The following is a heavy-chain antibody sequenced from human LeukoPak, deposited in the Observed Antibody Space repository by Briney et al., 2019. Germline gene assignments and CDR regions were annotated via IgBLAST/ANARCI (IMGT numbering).Heavy chain of an antibody. V-gene: IGHV3-21*01. Sequence: GGSLRLSCAASGFTFSSYSMNWVRQAPGKGLEWVSSISSSSSCIYYADSVKGRFTISRDNAKNSLYLQMNSLRAEDTAVYYCARRNYYGSGDKFDYWGQGTLVTVSS. CDR2: ISSSSSCI. J-gene: IGHJ4*02. D-gene: IGHD3-10*01. CDR3: ARRNYYGSGDKFDY. CDR1: GFTFSSYS.